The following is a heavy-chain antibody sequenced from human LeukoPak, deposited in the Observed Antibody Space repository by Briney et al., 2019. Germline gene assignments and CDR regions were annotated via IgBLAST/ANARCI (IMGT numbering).Heavy chain of an antibody. V-gene: IGHV1-69*05. CDR2: IIPIFGTA. CDR1: GGTFSSYA. Sequence: GASVKVSCKASGGTFSSYAISWVRQAPGQGLEWMGGIIPIFGTANYAQKFQGRVTIITDESTSTAYMELSSLRSEDTAVYYCARCLVVVLAESYYYYMDVWGKGTTVTVSS. J-gene: IGHJ6*03. CDR3: ARCLVVVLAESYYYYMDV. D-gene: IGHD2-2*01.